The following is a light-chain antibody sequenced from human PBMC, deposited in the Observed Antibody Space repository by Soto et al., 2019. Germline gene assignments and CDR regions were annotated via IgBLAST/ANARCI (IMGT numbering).Light chain of an antibody. V-gene: IGKV3-20*01. Sequence: EIVLTQSPGTLSVSPGERATLSCRASQSVSSRHLAWYQQKPGQAPRLLIFGASSRATGIPDRFSGSGSGTDFTLTISSLEPEDSAVYYCQQFGSSPRFTFGPGTKVDIK. J-gene: IGKJ3*01. CDR2: GAS. CDR3: QQFGSSPRFT. CDR1: QSVSSRH.